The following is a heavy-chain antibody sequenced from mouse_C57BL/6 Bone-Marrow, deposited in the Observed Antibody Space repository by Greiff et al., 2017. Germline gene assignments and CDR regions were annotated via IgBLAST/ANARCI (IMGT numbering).Heavy chain of an antibody. CDR2: IDPSDSYT. D-gene: IGHD4-1*01. Sequence: QVQLQQPGAELVKPGASVKLSCKASGYTFTSYWMQWVKQRPGQGLEWIGEIDPSDSYTNYNQKFKGKATLTVDTSSSTAYMQLSSLTSEDSAVYYCARWDSLFADWGQGTLVTVSA. CDR3: ARWDSLFAD. CDR1: GYTFTSYW. V-gene: IGHV1-50*01. J-gene: IGHJ3*01.